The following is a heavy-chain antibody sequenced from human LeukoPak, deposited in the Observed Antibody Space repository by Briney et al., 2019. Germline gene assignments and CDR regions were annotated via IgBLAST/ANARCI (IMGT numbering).Heavy chain of an antibody. CDR2: IRGDGDGT. V-gene: IGHV3-43*02. J-gene: IGHJ6*02. CDR1: GFTLDDYT. Sequence: GGSLRLSCAASGFTLDDYTMHWVRQAPGKGLGWVSVIRGDGDGTYYADSVEGRFTISRDNSKNSLYLQMDSLRTEDTALYYCAKDFSRSWWSGMDVSGQGITVTAYS. CDR3: AKDFSRSWWSGMDV. D-gene: IGHD6-13*01.